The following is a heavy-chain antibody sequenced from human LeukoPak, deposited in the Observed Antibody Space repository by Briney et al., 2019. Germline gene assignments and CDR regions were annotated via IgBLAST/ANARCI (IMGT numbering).Heavy chain of an antibody. CDR1: GFTFSSYS. Sequence: GGSLRLSCAASGFTFSSYSMNWVRQAPGKGLEWVSSISSSSSYIYYADSVKGRFTISRDNAKNSLYLQMNSLRAEDTAVYYCAREGGYSSGWYPKGRYYYYMDVWGKGTTVTVSS. CDR3: AREGGYSSGWYPKGRYYYYMDV. D-gene: IGHD6-19*01. J-gene: IGHJ6*03. CDR2: ISSSSSYI. V-gene: IGHV3-21*01.